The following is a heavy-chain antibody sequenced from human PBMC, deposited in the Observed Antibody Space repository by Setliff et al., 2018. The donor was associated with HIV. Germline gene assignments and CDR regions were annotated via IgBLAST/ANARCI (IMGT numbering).Heavy chain of an antibody. J-gene: IGHJ4*02. CDR3: VTDRSSTLIE. V-gene: IGHV3-33*03. Sequence: GGSLRLSCVASGFFFSSYGMHWVRQAPGKGLEWVAIIWFDGSNKNYADSVKGRFTIARDNSKNTLYLQMNSLRAEDTAVYYCVTDRSSTLIEWGQGTLVTVSS. CDR1: GFFFSSYG. D-gene: IGHD2-21*01. CDR2: IWFDGSNK.